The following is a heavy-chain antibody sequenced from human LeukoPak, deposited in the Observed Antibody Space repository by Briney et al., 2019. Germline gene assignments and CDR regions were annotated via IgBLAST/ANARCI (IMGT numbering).Heavy chain of an antibody. CDR2: INPKSGGT. Sequence: ASVKVSCKASGYTFTIYYIHWVRQAPGQGLEWVGWINPKSGGTNYAQKFQGRVTMTSDTSITTVYMELSRLGSGDTAVYYCARRVFSGWGYYFDYWGQGTLVTVSS. D-gene: IGHD6-19*01. CDR1: GYTFTIYY. CDR3: ARRVFSGWGYYFDY. V-gene: IGHV1-2*02. J-gene: IGHJ4*02.